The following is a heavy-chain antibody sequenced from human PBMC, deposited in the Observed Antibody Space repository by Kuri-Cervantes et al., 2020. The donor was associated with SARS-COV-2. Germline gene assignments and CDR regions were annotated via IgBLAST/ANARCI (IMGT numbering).Heavy chain of an antibody. D-gene: IGHD1-26*01. J-gene: IGHJ4*02. V-gene: IGHV3-23*03. CDR2: IYSGGSSI. CDR1: GFTFSSYA. CDR3: AKVLEWELLSPLGDY. Sequence: GGSLRLSCAASGFTFSSYAMSWVRQAPGKGLEWVSVIYSGGSSIYYADSVKGRFTISRDNSKNTLYLQMNSLRAEDTAVYYCAKVLEWELLSPLGDYWGQGTLVTVSS.